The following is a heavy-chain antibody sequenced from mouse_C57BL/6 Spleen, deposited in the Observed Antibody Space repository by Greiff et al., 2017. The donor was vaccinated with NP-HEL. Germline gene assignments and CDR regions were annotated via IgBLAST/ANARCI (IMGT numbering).Heavy chain of an antibody. CDR3: AGVRWAY. J-gene: IGHJ3*01. V-gene: IGHV1-76*01. CDR1: GYTFTDYY. Sequence: QVQLKESGAELVRPGASVKLSCKASGYTFTDYYINWVKQRPGQGLEWIARIYPGSGNTYYNEKFKGKATLTAEKSSSTAYMQLSSLTSEDSAVYFCAGVRWAYWGQGTLVTVSA. CDR2: IYPGSGNT. D-gene: IGHD1-1*01.